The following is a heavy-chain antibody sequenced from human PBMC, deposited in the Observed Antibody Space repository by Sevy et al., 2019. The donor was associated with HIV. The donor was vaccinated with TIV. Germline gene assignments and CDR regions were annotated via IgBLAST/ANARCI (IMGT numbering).Heavy chain of an antibody. Sequence: GGSLRLSCAASGFIFRNYGMHWVRQAPGKGLEWVSFIWFDGTKKYYGDSVKGRFTISRDNAKNTLFLQMNTLRVDDTAVYYCSRETVNSARWLDPWGPGTLVTVSS. V-gene: IGHV3-33*01. CDR3: SRETVNSARWLDP. D-gene: IGHD2-15*01. J-gene: IGHJ5*02. CDR1: GFIFRNYG. CDR2: IWFDGTKK.